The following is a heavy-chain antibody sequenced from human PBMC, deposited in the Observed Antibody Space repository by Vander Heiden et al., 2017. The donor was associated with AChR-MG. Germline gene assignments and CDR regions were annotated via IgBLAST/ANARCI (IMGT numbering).Heavy chain of an antibody. Sequence: EVQLLESGGGLVQPGGSLRLSCAASGFTFSSYAMSWVRQAPGKGLEWVSAISGSGGSTYYADSVKGRFTISRDNSKNTLYLQMNSLRAEDTAVYYCAKDRPRLRIAAAGNDYWGQGTLVTVSS. CDR3: AKDRPRLRIAAAGNDY. CDR2: ISGSGGST. D-gene: IGHD6-13*01. CDR1: GFTFSSYA. J-gene: IGHJ4*02. V-gene: IGHV3-23*01.